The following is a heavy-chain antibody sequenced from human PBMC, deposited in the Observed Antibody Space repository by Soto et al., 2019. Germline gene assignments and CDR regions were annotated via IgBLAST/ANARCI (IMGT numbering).Heavy chain of an antibody. CDR2: IKQDASEK. D-gene: IGHD2-2*01. Sequence: EVQLVESGGDLVQPGGSLRLSCAASGFSFGSYWVTWVRQAPGKGLEWVANIKQDASEKYYVESVKGRFTISRDNAKNSLYLQMDSLRAEDTAVYYCARVRWTSITWYYIDYWGQGTLVTVTS. CDR1: GFSFGSYW. CDR3: ARVRWTSITWYYIDY. J-gene: IGHJ4*02. V-gene: IGHV3-7*01.